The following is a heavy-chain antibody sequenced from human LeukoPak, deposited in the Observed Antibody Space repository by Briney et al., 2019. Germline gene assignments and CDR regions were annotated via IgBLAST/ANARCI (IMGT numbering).Heavy chain of an antibody. J-gene: IGHJ4*02. D-gene: IGHD4-17*01. CDR1: GDSVSSKSVA. V-gene: IGHV6-1*01. CDR3: ARDHDYCDYGTYEDY. Sequence: SQTLSLTCAIYGDSVSSKSVAWNWVRQSPSSGLEWLGRTYYSTRWYNDYAETVKSRITINPDTSKNQVYLQLNSVTPEDTAVYYCARDHDYCDYGTYEDYWGQGTLVTVSS. CDR2: TYYSTRWYN.